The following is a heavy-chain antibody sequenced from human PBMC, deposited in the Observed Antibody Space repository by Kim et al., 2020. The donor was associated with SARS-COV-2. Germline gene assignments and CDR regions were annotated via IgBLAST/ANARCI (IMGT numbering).Heavy chain of an antibody. J-gene: IGHJ3*02. CDR3: AREMYNRLAPYDVLDI. Sequence: GGSLRLSCAASGFSLSNYAMHWVRQAPGRGLEFVSAISSNGAGTYYTDSVKGRFSISRDIFKNTLYLQMGSLRAEDMAVYYCAREMYNRLAPYDVLDIWGQGTMVTVSS. D-gene: IGHD1-20*01. CDR1: GFSLSNYA. V-gene: IGHV3-64*02. CDR2: ISSNGAGT.